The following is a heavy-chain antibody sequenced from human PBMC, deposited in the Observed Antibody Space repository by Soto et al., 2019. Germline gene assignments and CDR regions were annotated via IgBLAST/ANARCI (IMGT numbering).Heavy chain of an antibody. J-gene: IGHJ4*02. V-gene: IGHV4-31*03. CDR1: GASISRDDDY. CDR3: ASALTGDYVGFDY. Sequence: QVQLQESGPGLVKPSQTLSLTCSVSGASISRDDDYWSWIRQHPGKGLEWIAYIYSSVNSYYNPSLSSRVAISLDTSKNQFSLRLSSVTAADTGVYYCASALTGDYVGFDYLGQGTPATVSS. CDR2: IYSSVNS. D-gene: IGHD3-9*01.